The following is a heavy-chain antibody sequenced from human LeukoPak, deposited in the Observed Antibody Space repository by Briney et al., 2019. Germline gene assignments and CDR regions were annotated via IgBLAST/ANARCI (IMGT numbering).Heavy chain of an antibody. CDR2: IYTRGST. V-gene: IGHV4-4*07. J-gene: IGHJ3*02. D-gene: IGHD2-15*01. Sequence: SETLSLTCTVSGGSINNYYWSWIRQPAGKGLEWIGRIYTRGSTNYNPSLKGLVTISVDTSKNQFSLKLSSVTAADAAVYYCARGRYCSADICSGGDAFDIWGQGTMVSVSS. CDR3: ARGRYCSADICSGGDAFDI. CDR1: GGSINNYY.